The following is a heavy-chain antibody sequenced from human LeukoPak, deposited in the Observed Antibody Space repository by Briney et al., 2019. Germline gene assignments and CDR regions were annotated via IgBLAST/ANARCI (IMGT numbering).Heavy chain of an antibody. D-gene: IGHD6-6*01. Sequence: KFQGRATITRDTSASTAYMELSSLRSEDTAVYYCARDLSSSHAFDIWGQGTMVTVSS. J-gene: IGHJ3*02. V-gene: IGHV1-3*01. CDR3: ARDLSSSHAFDI.